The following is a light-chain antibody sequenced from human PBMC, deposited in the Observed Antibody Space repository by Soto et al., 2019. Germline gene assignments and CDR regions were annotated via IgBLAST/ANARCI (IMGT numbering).Light chain of an antibody. V-gene: IGKV3-11*01. CDR2: DTS. CDR3: QQRTNRPPIT. Sequence: EIVLTQSPATLSLSPGERATLSCRASQSVSSYLAWYQQKPGQAPRLLIFDTSNRATGIPARFSGSGSGTDFTLTVSGLEPEDFEVYYCQQRTNRPPITFGQGTRLEIK. J-gene: IGKJ5*01. CDR1: QSVSSY.